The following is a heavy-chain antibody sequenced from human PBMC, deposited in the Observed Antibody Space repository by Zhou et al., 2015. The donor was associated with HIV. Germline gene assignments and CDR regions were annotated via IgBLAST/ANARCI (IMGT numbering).Heavy chain of an antibody. CDR3: AREGWGSWYFDL. V-gene: IGHV1-69*17. Sequence: QVQLVQSGAEVKKPGSSVKVSCKASGVTYSTSAISWVRQAPGQGLEWMGGIIPIFGIANYAQKFQGRVTMTADKSTNTAYMELSSLRSEDTAVYYCAREGWGSWYFDLWGRGTLVSVSP. D-gene: IGHD7-27*01. CDR1: GVTYSTSA. CDR2: IIPIFGIA. J-gene: IGHJ2*01.